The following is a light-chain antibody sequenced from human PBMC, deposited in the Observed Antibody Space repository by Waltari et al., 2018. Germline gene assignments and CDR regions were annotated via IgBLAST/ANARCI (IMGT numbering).Light chain of an antibody. CDR1: QSVGTY. CDR2: DAS. J-gene: IGKJ2*01. V-gene: IGKV3-11*01. CDR3: QQRSSWTPHT. Sequence: EIVLTQSPATLTLSPGETATPPCRASQSVGTYLAWYQQKPGQAPRLLIYDASNRATGIPDRFRGRGSGTDFTLTISSLEPEDFALYYCQQRSSWTPHTFGQGARLEIK.